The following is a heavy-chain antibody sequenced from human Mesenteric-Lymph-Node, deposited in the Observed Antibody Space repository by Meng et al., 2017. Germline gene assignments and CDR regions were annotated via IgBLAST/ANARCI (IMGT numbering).Heavy chain of an antibody. CDR1: GGSISSGGFY. CDR3: ARTNYGDYNWFDP. V-gene: IGHV4-31*03. CDR2: IYYSGST. D-gene: IGHD4-17*01. J-gene: IGHJ5*02. Sequence: GRLQGSGPGLVKPSPPLALPCTVSGGSISSGGFYWSWIRQHPGKGLEWIGYIYYSGSTYYNPSLRSRVAISIDTSKNQFSLKLTSVTAADTAVYFCARTNYGDYNWFDPWGQGTLVTVSS.